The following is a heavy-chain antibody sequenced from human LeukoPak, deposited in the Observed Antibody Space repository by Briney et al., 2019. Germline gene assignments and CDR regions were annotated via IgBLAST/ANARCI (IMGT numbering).Heavy chain of an antibody. CDR1: GYTFTSYY. CDR2: INPSGGST. J-gene: IGHJ6*02. V-gene: IGHV1-46*01. CDR3: AREVSLTMVRGVASYYYYGMDV. Sequence: ASVKVSCKASGYTFTSYYMHWVRQAPGQGLEWMGIINPSGGSTSYAQKFQGRVTMTRDTSTSTVYMELSSLRSEDTAVYYCAREVSLTMVRGVASYYYYGMDVWAKGPRSPSP. D-gene: IGHD3-10*01.